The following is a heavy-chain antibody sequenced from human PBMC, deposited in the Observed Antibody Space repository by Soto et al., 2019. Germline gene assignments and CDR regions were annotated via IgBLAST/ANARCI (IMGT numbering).Heavy chain of an antibody. D-gene: IGHD2-21*02. V-gene: IGHV3-23*01. CDR2: ISNSGGST. CDR1: GFTFKNYA. Sequence: GGSLRLSCAASGFTFKNYAISWVRQAPGKGLEWVSSISNSGGSTYYADSVQGRFTISRDNSKNTLSLQMNSLRAEDTAIYYCANHRGFLVTQYFFDYWGQGTLVTVSS. J-gene: IGHJ4*02. CDR3: ANHRGFLVTQYFFDY.